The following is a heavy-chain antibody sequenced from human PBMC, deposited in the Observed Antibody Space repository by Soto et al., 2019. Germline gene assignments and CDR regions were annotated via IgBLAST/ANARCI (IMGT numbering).Heavy chain of an antibody. CDR1: GYTFTSYY. Sequence: ASVKVSCKASGYTFTSYYIHWVRQAPGQGLEWMGIINPSGGSTYAQKFQGRFTISRDNSKKTLYLQMNSLRPEDTALYYCAKDEYYYSRSGYYIFDSWGQGTLVTVSS. J-gene: IGHJ4*02. D-gene: IGHD3-22*01. CDR2: INPSGGST. V-gene: IGHV1-46*01. CDR3: AKDEYYYSRSGYYIFDS.